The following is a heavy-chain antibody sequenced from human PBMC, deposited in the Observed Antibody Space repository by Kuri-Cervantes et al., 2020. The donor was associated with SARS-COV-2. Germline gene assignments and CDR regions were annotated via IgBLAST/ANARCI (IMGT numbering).Heavy chain of an antibody. CDR1: GFTFSSYA. D-gene: IGHD4-11*01. J-gene: IGHJ6*03. Sequence: GGSLRLSCAASGFTFSSYAMSWVRQAPGKGLEWVAVISYDGSNKYYADSVKGRFTISRDNSKNTLYLQMNSLRAEDTAVYYCATDGTRAYSNSYYYMDVWGKGTTVTVSS. V-gene: IGHV3-30-3*01. CDR2: ISYDGSNK. CDR3: ATDGTRAYSNSYYYMDV.